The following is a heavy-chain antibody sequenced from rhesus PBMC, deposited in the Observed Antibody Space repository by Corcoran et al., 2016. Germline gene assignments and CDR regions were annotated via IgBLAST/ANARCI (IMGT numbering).Heavy chain of an antibody. J-gene: IGHJ4*01. CDR1: GGSISSHY. V-gene: IGHV4-160*01. CDR3: ARNEDTATVRGVFDY. CDR2: IYGSGGST. D-gene: IGHD5-12*01. Sequence: QVQLQESGPGLVKPSETLSLTCAVSGGSISSHYWSWIRQAPGKGLEWIGRIYGSGGSTDYNPALKSRVTMSTDTSKNQFSLKLSSVTAADTAVYYCARNEDTATVRGVFDYWGQGVLVTVSS.